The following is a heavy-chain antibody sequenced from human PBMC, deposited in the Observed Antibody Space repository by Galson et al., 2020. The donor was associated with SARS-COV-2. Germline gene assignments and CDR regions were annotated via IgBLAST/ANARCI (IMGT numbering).Heavy chain of an antibody. D-gene: IGHD3-16*01. Sequence: GSNKYYADSVKGRFTISRDNSKNTLYLQMNSLRAEDTAVYYCARDGGGYMDVWGQGTTVTVSS. CDR3: ARDGGGYMDV. V-gene: IGHV3-30-3*01. J-gene: IGHJ6*02. CDR2: GSNK.